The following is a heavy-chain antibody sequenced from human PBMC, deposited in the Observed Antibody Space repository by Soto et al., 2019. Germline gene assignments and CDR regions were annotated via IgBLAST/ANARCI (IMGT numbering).Heavy chain of an antibody. CDR1: VYTFTSYG. V-gene: IGHV1-46*01. Sequence: ASVKVSCKASVYTFTSYGISWVRQAPGQGLEWMGLINPSGGSTSYAQKFQGRVTMTRDTSTSTVYMELSSLRSEDTAVYYCARDRPDTYFDYWGQGTLVTVSS. CDR2: INPSGGST. CDR3: ARDRPDTYFDY. J-gene: IGHJ4*02. D-gene: IGHD3-9*01.